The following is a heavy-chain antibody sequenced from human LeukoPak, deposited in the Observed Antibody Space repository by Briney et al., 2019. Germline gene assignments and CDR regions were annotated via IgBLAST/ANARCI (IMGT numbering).Heavy chain of an antibody. CDR3: ARDFSVDTAMVYFDY. Sequence: GGSLRLSCAASGITFSSYGMSWIRQAPGKGLEWISYISSSGSPKYYADSVKGRFTISRDNAKNSLFLQMNSLRAEDTAVYYCARDFSVDTAMVYFDYWGQGSLVTVSS. V-gene: IGHV3-48*03. J-gene: IGHJ4*02. CDR2: ISSSGSPK. D-gene: IGHD5-18*01. CDR1: GITFSSYG.